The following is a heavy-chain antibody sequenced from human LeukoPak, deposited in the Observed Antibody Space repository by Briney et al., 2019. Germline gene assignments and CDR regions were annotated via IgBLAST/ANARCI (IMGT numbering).Heavy chain of an antibody. CDR3: TRDHITSWQIDF. J-gene: IGHJ4*02. D-gene: IGHD2-2*01. Sequence: GGSLRLSCAASGFTFYNYAMSWVRQAPGKGLEWLSFIKGGGGGTFYAESVKGRLTISRDNSKNTVSLQMNSLRVEDTAVYYCTRDHITSWQIDFWGQGTMVTVSS. V-gene: IGHV3-23*01. CDR1: GFTFYNYA. CDR2: IKGGGGGT.